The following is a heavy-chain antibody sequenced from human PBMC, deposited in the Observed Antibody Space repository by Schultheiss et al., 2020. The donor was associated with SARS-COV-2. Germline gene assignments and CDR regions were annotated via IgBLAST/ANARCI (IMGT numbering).Heavy chain of an antibody. D-gene: IGHD2-15*01. CDR3: ARGRFKVSRSHWFDP. CDR2: ISFDGSNK. Sequence: GGSLRLSCAASGFTFSTYTMHWVRQAPGKGLEWVAAISFDGSNKYYADSVKGRFTISRDISKNTLFLQMNSLRADDTAVYYCARGRFKVSRSHWFDPWGQGTLDTVSS. J-gene: IGHJ5*02. CDR1: GFTFSTYT. V-gene: IGHV3-30*01.